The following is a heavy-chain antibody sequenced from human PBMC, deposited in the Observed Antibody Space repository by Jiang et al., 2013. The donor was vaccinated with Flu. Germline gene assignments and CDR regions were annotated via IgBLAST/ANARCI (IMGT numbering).Heavy chain of an antibody. CDR3: ARDETTVTTDGGFDY. D-gene: IGHD4-17*01. CDR2: IYYSGST. CDR1: GGSISSSSYY. V-gene: IGHV4-39*07. Sequence: GLVKPSETLSLTCTVSGGSISSSSYYWGWIRQPPGKGLEWIGSIYYSGSTYYNPSLKSRVTISVDTSKNQFSLKLSSVTAADTAVYYCARDETTVTTDGGFDYWGQGTLVTVSS. J-gene: IGHJ4*02.